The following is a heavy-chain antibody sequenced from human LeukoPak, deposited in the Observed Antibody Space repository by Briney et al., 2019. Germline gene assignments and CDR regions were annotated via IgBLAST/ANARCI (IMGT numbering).Heavy chain of an antibody. CDR2: IIPIFGTA. CDR3: ASAGPDFDI. J-gene: IGHJ3*02. V-gene: IGHV1-69*13. Sequence: GASVKVSCKASGGTLNNYAISWVRQAPGQGLEWMGGIIPIFGTANYAQKFQGRVTITADESTSTAYMELSSPRSEDTAVYYCASAGPDFDIWGQGTMVTVSS. CDR1: GGTLNNYA.